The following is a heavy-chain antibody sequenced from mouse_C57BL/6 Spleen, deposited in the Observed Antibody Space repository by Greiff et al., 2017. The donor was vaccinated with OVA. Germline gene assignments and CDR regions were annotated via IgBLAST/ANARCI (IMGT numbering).Heavy chain of an antibody. V-gene: IGHV1-74*01. J-gene: IGHJ3*01. Sequence: VQLQQPGAELVKPGASVKVSCKASGYTFTSYWMHWVKQRPGQGLEWIVRIHPSDSDTNYNQKFKGKATLTVDKSSSTAYMQLSSLTSEDSAVYYCAIGGSSGYEFAYWGQGTLVTVSA. CDR3: AIGGSSGYEFAY. D-gene: IGHD3-2*02. CDR1: GYTFTSYW. CDR2: IHPSDSDT.